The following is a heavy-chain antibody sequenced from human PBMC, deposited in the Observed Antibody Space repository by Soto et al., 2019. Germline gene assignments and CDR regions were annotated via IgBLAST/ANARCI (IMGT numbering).Heavy chain of an antibody. CDR2: IWYDGSNK. CDR1: GFTFSSYG. D-gene: IGHD3-10*01. Sequence: PGGSLRLSCAASGFTFSSYGMHWVRQAPGKGLEWVAVIWYDGSNKYYADSVKGRFTISRDNSKNTLYLQMNSLRAEDTAVYYCARDITMVRGGGFDPWGQGTLVTVSS. CDR3: ARDITMVRGGGFDP. J-gene: IGHJ5*02. V-gene: IGHV3-33*01.